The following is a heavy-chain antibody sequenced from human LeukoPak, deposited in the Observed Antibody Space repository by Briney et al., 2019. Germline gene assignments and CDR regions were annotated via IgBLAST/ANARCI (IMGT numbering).Heavy chain of an antibody. CDR2: ISGSGHTI. J-gene: IGHJ2*01. D-gene: IGHD5-24*01. V-gene: IGHV3-48*03. CDR3: ARAVRDGYNSWYFDL. CDR1: GFILSSDE. Sequence: QPGGSLRLSCAASGFILSSDEMNWVRQAPGKGLEWVSYISGSGHTIYYADSVKGRFTISGDNAKNSLHLQMNSLRAEDTAVYYCARAVRDGYNSWYFDLWGRGTLVTVSS.